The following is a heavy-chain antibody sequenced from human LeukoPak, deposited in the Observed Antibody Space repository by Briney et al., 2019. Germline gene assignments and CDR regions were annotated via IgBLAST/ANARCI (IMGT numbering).Heavy chain of an antibody. CDR2: ISYDGSNE. CDR1: GFTFSSYV. D-gene: IGHD3-22*01. CDR3: AKGSKLVVITRDHYMAV. V-gene: IGHV3-30*04. J-gene: IGHJ6*03. Sequence: HSGGSLRLSCAASGFTFSSYVMHWVRQAPGKGLEWVAIISYDGSNEYYADSVKGRFTISRDNSKNTLYLQMNSLRAGDTAVYYCAKGSKLVVITRDHYMAVWGKGTTVTISS.